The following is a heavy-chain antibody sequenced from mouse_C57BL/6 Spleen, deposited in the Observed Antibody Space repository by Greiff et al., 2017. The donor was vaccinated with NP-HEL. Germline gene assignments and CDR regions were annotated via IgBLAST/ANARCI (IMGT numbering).Heavy chain of an antibody. CDR3: ARGGYYYGSSPFAY. CDR2: INPNNGGT. D-gene: IGHD1-1*01. V-gene: IGHV1-26*01. J-gene: IGHJ3*01. Sequence: EVQLRQSGPELVKPGASVKISCKASGYTFTDYYMNWVKQSHGKSLEWIGDINPNNGGTSYNQKFKGKATLTVDKSSSTAYMELRSLTSEDSAVYYCARGGYYYGSSPFAYWGQGTLVTVSA. CDR1: GYTFTDYY.